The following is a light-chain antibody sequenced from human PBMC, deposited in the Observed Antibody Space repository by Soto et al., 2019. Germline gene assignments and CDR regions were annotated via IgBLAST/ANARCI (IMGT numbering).Light chain of an antibody. CDR1: SSDVGGYND. CDR2: DVS. J-gene: IGLJ1*01. CDR3: CSYAGSYKYV. V-gene: IGLV2-11*01. Sequence: QSALTQPRSVSGSPGQSVTISCTGTSSDVGGYNDVSWYQQHPGKAPKLMIYDVSKRPSGVPGRFSGSKSGNTASLTISGLQAEDEADYDCCSYAGSYKYVFGTGTKLTVL.